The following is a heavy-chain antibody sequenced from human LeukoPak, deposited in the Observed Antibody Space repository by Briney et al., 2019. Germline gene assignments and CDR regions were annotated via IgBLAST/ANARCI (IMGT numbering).Heavy chain of an antibody. CDR2: ISRGSTTI. V-gene: IGHV3-48*01. Sequence: PGGSLRLFCAASGYTFSSYSMNWVRQAPGKGLEWVSNISRGSTTIYYADSVKGRFTISRDNAKNSVYLQMNSLRAEDTALYYCARDAYSSSRSDYWGQGTLVTVSS. D-gene: IGHD6-6*01. CDR1: GYTFSSYS. J-gene: IGHJ4*02. CDR3: ARDAYSSSRSDY.